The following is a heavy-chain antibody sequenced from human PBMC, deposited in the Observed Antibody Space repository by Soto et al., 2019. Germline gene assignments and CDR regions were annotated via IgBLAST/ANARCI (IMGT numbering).Heavy chain of an antibody. Sequence: PXXSLRLSCAASGFTFRSYAMDWVPQAPGKGLECVAVISYDGSNKYYADSVKGRFTISRDNSKNTLYLQVGSLRAEDMAVYYCARSGLPFDYWGQGTLVTVSS. CDR1: GFTFRSYA. CDR2: ISYDGSNK. J-gene: IGHJ4*02. CDR3: ARSGLPFDY. V-gene: IGHV3-30*14. D-gene: IGHD2-21*02.